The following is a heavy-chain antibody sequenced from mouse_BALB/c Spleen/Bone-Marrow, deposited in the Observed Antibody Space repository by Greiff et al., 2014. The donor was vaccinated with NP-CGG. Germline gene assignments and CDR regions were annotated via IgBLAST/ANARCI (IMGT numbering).Heavy chain of an antibody. CDR3: ANYGSPSYYFDY. CDR1: GYTFTSYW. J-gene: IGHJ2*01. V-gene: IGHV1-7*01. CDR2: INPSTGYT. Sequence: VQLQQSGAELAKPGASVKMSCKASGYTFTSYWMHWVKQRPGQGLEWIGYINPSTGYTEYNQKFKDKATLTADKSSSTAYMQLSSLTSEDSAAYYCANYGSPSYYFDYWGQGTTLTVSS. D-gene: IGHD1-1*01.